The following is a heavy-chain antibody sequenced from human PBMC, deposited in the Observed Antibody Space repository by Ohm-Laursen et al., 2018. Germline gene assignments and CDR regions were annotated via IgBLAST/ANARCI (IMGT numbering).Heavy chain of an antibody. Sequence: SDTLSLTCTVSDGSISDNFWTWIRQPAGKGLEWIGRVYSSGTTNYNPSLKSRVSMSVDTSQTQFPLKLTSVTAADTAMYYCVGTGLLNGYDYWGHGTLVTVS. J-gene: IGHJ4*01. CDR1: DGSISDNF. V-gene: IGHV4-4*07. CDR2: VYSSGTT. D-gene: IGHD3-9*01. CDR3: VGTGLLNGYDY.